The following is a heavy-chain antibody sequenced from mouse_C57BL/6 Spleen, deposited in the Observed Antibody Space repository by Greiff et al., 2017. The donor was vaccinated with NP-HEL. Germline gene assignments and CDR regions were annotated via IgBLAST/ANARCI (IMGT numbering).Heavy chain of an antibody. CDR1: GYAFSSYW. Sequence: LVESGAELVKPGASVKISCKASGYAFSSYWMNWVKQRPGKGLEWIGQIYPGDGDTNYNGKFKGKATLTADKSSSTAYMQLSSLTSEDSAVYFCARPYDGYYPWFAYWGQGTLVTVSA. D-gene: IGHD2-3*01. J-gene: IGHJ3*01. V-gene: IGHV1-80*01. CDR3: ARPYDGYYPWFAY. CDR2: IYPGDGDT.